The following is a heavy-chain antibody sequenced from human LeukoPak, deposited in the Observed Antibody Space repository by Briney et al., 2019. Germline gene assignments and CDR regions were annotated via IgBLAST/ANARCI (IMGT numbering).Heavy chain of an antibody. V-gene: IGHV3-48*03. CDR2: ISSSGSGSTK. CDR1: GFTFSSYD. CDR3: ARDREFSSGWYFDN. Sequence: PGGSLRLSCAASGFTFSSYDMNWVRQAPGKGLEWVSYISSSGSGSTKFYADSVKGRFTISRDNAENSLYLQMSSLRVEDTAVYYCARDREFSSGWYFDNGNQGTLVTVSS. D-gene: IGHD6-19*01. J-gene: IGHJ4*02.